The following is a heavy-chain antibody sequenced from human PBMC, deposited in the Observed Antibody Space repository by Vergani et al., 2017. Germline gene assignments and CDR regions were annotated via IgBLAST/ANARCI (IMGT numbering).Heavy chain of an antibody. V-gene: IGHV4-61*10. D-gene: IGHD4-23*01. CDR1: GGSVSSGSYY. CDR2: IYYSGST. J-gene: IGHJ6*03. CDR3: ARVPGGRRGYGGHMDV. Sequence: QVQLQESGPGLVKPSETLSLTCTVSGGSVSSGSYYWSWIRQPAGKGLEWIGYIYYSGSTNYNPSLKSRVTISVDTSKNQFSLKLSPVTAADTAVYYCARVPGGRRGYGGHMDVWGKGTTVTVSS.